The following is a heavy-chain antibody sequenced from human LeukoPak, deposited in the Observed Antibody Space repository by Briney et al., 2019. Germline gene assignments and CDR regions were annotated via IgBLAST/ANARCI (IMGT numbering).Heavy chain of an antibody. Sequence: PGGSLRLSCAASGFTFSSYEMNWVRQAPGKGLEWVSYISSSGSSSNYADSVKGRFTTSRDNAKNLLYLQMNSLRAEDTAVYYCARANYYFDSWGQGTLVTVSS. V-gene: IGHV3-48*03. CDR2: ISSSGSSS. J-gene: IGHJ4*02. CDR3: ARANYYFDS. D-gene: IGHD1-7*01. CDR1: GFTFSSYE.